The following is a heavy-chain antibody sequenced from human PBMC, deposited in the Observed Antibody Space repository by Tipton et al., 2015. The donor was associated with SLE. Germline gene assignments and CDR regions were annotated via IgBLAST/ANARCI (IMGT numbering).Heavy chain of an antibody. V-gene: IGHV4-31*02. CDR1: GGSISSGDYY. CDR2: IHYNGNT. CDR3: ARGEDPDPFDS. J-gene: IGHJ3*02. Sequence: LRLSCTVSGGSISSGDYYWSWIRQHPGKGLEWIAYIHYNGNTYYNPSLKSRVTISIDASKNQFSLKLSSVTAADTAVYSCARGEDPDPFDSWGRGTMVTVSS.